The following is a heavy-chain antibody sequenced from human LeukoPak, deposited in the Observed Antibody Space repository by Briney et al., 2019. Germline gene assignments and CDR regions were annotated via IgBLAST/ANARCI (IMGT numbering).Heavy chain of an antibody. Sequence: GGSLRLSCAASGFTFSSYSMNWVRQAPGNVLEWVSSISSSSSYIYYSDSVKCRFTICRDNAKNSLYLQMNSLRAEDTAVYYCARVGAIYCTNGVCPPFDYWGQGTLVTVSS. D-gene: IGHD2-8*01. CDR1: GFTFSSYS. CDR3: ARVGAIYCTNGVCPPFDY. V-gene: IGHV3-21*01. J-gene: IGHJ4*02. CDR2: ISSSSSYI.